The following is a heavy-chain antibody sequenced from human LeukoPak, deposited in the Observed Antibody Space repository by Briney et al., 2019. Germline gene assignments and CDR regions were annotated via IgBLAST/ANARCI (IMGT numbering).Heavy chain of an antibody. V-gene: IGHV4-39*01. CDR2: IYYSGST. J-gene: IGHJ4*02. CDR1: GGSISSSSYY. Sequence: SETLSLTCTVSGGSISSSSYYWGWIRQPPAKGLEWIGSIYYSGSTYYNPSLKSRVTISVDTSKNQFSLKLSSVTAADTAVYYCARRLRGGTGSGSLDYWGQGTLVTVSS. CDR3: ARRLRGGTGSGSLDY. D-gene: IGHD3-10*01.